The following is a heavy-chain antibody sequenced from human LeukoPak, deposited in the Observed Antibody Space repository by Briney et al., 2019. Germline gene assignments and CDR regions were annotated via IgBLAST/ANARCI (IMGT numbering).Heavy chain of an antibody. J-gene: IGHJ3*02. V-gene: IGHV3-48*03. CDR1: GFTLSSYE. Sequence: GGSLRLSCATSGFTLSSYEMNWVRQAPGTGLEWVSYISPSGSAIYTDSVKGRFTISTDNAKNSLFLQMNSLRAEDTAVYYCGRGGYCSGGTCYRFNAFDIWGQGTTVTVSS. CDR2: ISPSGSAI. CDR3: GRGGYCSGGTCYRFNAFDI. D-gene: IGHD2-15*01.